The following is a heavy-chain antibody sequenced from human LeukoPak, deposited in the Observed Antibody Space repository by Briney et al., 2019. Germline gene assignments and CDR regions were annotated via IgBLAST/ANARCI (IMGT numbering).Heavy chain of an antibody. CDR3: ARGGYHAYYLDY. V-gene: IGHV3-74*01. J-gene: IGHJ4*02. D-gene: IGHD5-18*01. Sequence: PGGSLRLSCAASAFTFSSYWMHWVRQAPGKGLEWVSRIKGDESSINYADSVEGRFTISRDNAKNTVYLHLNSLRAEDTAVYYCARGGYHAYYLDYWGQGSLVTVSS. CDR2: IKGDESSI. CDR1: AFTFSSYW.